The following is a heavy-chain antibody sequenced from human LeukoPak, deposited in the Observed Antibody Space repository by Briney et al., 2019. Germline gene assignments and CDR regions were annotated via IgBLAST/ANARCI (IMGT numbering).Heavy chain of an antibody. D-gene: IGHD1-20*01. CDR2: IFPGDSDT. J-gene: IGHJ4*02. CDR1: GCIFVDQW. Sequence: GESLQISCKVSGCIFVDQWIGWVRQMPGKGLEWMGVIFPGDSDTRYSPFFKGQVTISADKSISTAYLQWSSLKASDTAIYYCAKMYGGAITGTFDYWGQGTLVTLSS. CDR3: AKMYGGAITGTFDY. V-gene: IGHV5-51*01.